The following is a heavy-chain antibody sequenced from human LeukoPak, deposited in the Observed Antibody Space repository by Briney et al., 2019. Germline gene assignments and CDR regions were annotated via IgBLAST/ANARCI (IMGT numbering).Heavy chain of an antibody. V-gene: IGHV1-46*01. CDR1: GYTFTAYY. Sequence: ASVKVSCKASGYTFTAYYIQWVRQAPGQGLEWMGTIRPGDTRTTYAQKFQGRVTMTWDMSTTTGCMEPSSLRSEDTAVYYCVREKSGGTYDYWGQGTLVTVSS. J-gene: IGHJ4*02. CDR3: VREKSGGTYDY. CDR2: IRPGDTRT. D-gene: IGHD3-16*01.